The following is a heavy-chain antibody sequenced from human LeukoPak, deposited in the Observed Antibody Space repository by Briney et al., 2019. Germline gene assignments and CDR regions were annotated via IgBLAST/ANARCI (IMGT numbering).Heavy chain of an antibody. CDR2: ISGSGGST. V-gene: IGHV3-23*01. J-gene: IGHJ4*02. D-gene: IGHD3-10*01. Sequence: PGGSLRLSCATSGFTFSSYAMSWVCQAPGKGLEWVSAISGSGGSTNYADSVKGRFTISRDNSKNTLYLQMNSLRAEDTAVYYCAKASMVRGVITFDYWGQGTLVTVSS. CDR1: GFTFSSYA. CDR3: AKASMVRGVITFDY.